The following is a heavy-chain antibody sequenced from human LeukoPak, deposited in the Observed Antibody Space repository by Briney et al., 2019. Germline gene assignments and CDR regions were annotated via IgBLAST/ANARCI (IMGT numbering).Heavy chain of an antibody. CDR2: IYYTGNT. CDR3: ARVLAAAGNNWFDP. J-gene: IGHJ5*02. V-gene: IGHV4-30-4*07. Sequence: SETLSLTCAVSGGSISSGGYSWSWIRQPPGTAMEFIAYIYYTGNTYFNPSLKSRVTISADTSNNQFSLKLSSVTAADTAVYYCARVLAAAGNNWFDPWGQGTLVTVSS. CDR1: GGSISSGGYS. D-gene: IGHD6-13*01.